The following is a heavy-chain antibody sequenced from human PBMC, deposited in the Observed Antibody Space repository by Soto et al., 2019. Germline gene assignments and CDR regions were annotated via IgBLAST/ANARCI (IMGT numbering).Heavy chain of an antibody. V-gene: IGHV4-39*01. CDR3: ASVDTAMVGAFDT. D-gene: IGHD5-18*01. J-gene: IGHJ3*02. CDR2: IYYSGST. CDR1: GGSISSSRYY. Sequence: SETLSLTCTVSGGSISSSRYYWGWISQPPGKGLEWIGSIYYSGSTYYNPSRKSRVTISVDTSKNQFSLKPSSVTAADTAVYYCASVDTAMVGAFDTWGQGTMVTVSS.